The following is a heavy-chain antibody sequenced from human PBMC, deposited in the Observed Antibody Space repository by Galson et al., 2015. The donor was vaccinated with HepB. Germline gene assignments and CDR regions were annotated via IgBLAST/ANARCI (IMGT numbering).Heavy chain of an antibody. J-gene: IGHJ1*01. V-gene: IGHV1-18*01. D-gene: IGHD6-19*01. CDR1: GYTFTSYG. CDR3: ARVVAVAGILAEYFQH. CDR2: ISAYNGNT. Sequence: SVKVSCKASGYTFTSYGISWVRQAPGQGLEWMGWISAYNGNTNYAQKLQGRVTMTTDTSTSTAYMELRSLRSDDTAVYYCARVVAVAGILAEYFQHWGQGTLVTVSS.